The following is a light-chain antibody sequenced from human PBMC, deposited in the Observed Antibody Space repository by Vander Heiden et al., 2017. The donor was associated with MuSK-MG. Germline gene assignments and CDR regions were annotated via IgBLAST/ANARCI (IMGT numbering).Light chain of an antibody. CDR3: QQNNNWPPWT. V-gene: IGKV3-15*01. CDR1: QSVSSN. CDR2: GAS. J-gene: IGKJ1*01. Sequence: EIVMTQSPATLSVSPGERATLSCRASQSVSSNLAWYQQKPGQAPRLLIYGASTRATGIPARFSDSGYGTEFTLTISSRQSEDFAVYYCQQNNNWPPWTFGQGTKVEIK.